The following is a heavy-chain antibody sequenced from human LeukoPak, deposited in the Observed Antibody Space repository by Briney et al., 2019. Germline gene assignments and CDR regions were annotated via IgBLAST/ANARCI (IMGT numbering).Heavy chain of an antibody. D-gene: IGHD5-18*01. Sequence: SETLSLTCSVSGGSISTYYWSWTRQPPGKGLEWIGYIYYSGSTNYNPSLNSQVTISLDTSKNQFSLRLSSVTAADTAVYYCARVPSGNSYGCPAYWGQATLVTVPS. CDR3: ARVPSGNSYGCPAY. J-gene: IGHJ4*02. CDR1: GGSISTYY. CDR2: IYYSGST. V-gene: IGHV4-59*01.